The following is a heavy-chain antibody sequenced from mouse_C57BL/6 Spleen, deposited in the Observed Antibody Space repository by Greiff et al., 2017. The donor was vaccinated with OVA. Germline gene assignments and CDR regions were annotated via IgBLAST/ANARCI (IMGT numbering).Heavy chain of an antibody. Sequence: VQLKQSGPELVKPGASVKIPCKASGYTFTDYNMDWVKQSHGKSLEWIGDINPNNGGTIYNQKFKGKATLTVDKSSSTAYMELRSLTSEDTAVYYCARWGGSSLFAYWGQGTLVTVSA. CDR2: INPNNGGT. CDR3: ARWGGSSLFAY. J-gene: IGHJ3*01. D-gene: IGHD1-1*01. CDR1: GYTFTDYN. V-gene: IGHV1-18*01.